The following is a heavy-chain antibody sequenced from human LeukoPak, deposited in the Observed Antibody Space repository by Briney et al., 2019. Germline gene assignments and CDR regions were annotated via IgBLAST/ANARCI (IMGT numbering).Heavy chain of an antibody. Sequence: PSETLSFTCTVSGGSVASTGCYWGWIRQSPGKGLEWIGSAYYTGEIYSTPSLKSRLTISVDTSKNQFALTLTSVTAADTAVYYCGRHVSNGWDYHYGLDVWGQGTTVTVSS. J-gene: IGHJ6*02. D-gene: IGHD6-19*01. CDR1: GGSVASTGCY. CDR2: AYYTGEI. CDR3: GRHVSNGWDYHYGLDV. V-gene: IGHV4-39*01.